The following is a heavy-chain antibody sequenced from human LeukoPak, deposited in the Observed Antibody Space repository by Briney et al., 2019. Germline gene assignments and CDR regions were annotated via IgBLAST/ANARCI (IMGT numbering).Heavy chain of an antibody. D-gene: IGHD3-10*01. V-gene: IGHV3-30-3*01. Sequence: GGSLRLSCAASGFTFSSYAMHWVRQAPGKGLEWVAVISYDGSNKYYADSVKGRFTISRDNSKNTLYLQMNSLRAGDTAVYYCARADGYGSGSPIDYWGQGTLVTVSS. CDR2: ISYDGSNK. J-gene: IGHJ4*02. CDR3: ARADGYGSGSPIDY. CDR1: GFTFSSYA.